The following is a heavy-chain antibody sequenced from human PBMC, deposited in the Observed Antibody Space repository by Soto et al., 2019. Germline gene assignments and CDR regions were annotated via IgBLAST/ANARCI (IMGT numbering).Heavy chain of an antibody. CDR3: AKDLTSGSRVVALVGDY. D-gene: IGHD2-15*01. CDR2: ISGSGGST. V-gene: IGHV3-23*01. J-gene: IGHJ4*02. Sequence: GGSLRLSCAASGFTFSSYAMSWVRQAPGKGLEWVSAISGSGGSTYYADSVKGRFTISRDNSKNTLYLQMNSLRAEDTAVYYCAKDLTSGSRVVALVGDYWGQGTLVTVSS. CDR1: GFTFSSYA.